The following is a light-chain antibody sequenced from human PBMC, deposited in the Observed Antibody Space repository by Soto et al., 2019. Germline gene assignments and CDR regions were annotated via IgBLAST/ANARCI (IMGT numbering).Light chain of an antibody. CDR3: VQGTHWPGFT. CDR1: QTFVYRDGNTY. J-gene: IGKJ2*01. CDR2: QVS. Sequence: VVMTLSPLSLPVTLGQPASISCKSSQTFVYRDGNTYLNWFQQRPGQSPRRLIYQVSHRDSGVPDRFSGSGSGTDFTLTISRVEAEDVGVYYCVQGTHWPGFTFGQGTKLEIK. V-gene: IGKV2-30*01.